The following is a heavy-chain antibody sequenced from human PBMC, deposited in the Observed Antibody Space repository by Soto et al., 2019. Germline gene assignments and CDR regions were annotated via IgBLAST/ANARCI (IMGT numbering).Heavy chain of an antibody. CDR1: GYTFTSYA. CDR2: INAGNGNT. CDR3: ARGAGSRPLGAVAVSSLFGY. V-gene: IGHV1-3*01. Sequence: GASVKVSCKASGYTFTSYAMHWVRQAPGQRLEWMGWINAGNGNTKYSQKFQGRVTITRDTSASTAYMELSSLRSEDTAVYYCARGAGSRPLGAVAVSSLFGYWGQGTLVTVSS. J-gene: IGHJ4*02. D-gene: IGHD6-19*01.